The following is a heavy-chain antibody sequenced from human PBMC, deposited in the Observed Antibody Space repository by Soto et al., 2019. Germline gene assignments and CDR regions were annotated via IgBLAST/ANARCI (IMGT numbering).Heavy chain of an antibody. Sequence: QVQLVQSGAEVKKPGASVKVSCKASGYTFTSYGISWVRQAPGQGLEWMGWISAYNGNTNYAQKLQRRAPMTTDTAASTAYMEPRRLGSDDTAVHYCARDRGAYGMDVWGQGTTVTVSS. V-gene: IGHV1-18*01. CDR3: ARDRGAYGMDV. CDR2: ISAYNGNT. CDR1: GYTFTSYG. J-gene: IGHJ6*02.